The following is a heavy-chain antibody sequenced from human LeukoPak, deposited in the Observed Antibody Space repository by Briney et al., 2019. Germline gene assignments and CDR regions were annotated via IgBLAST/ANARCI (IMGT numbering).Heavy chain of an antibody. J-gene: IGHJ4*02. D-gene: IGHD3-10*01. CDR1: GYTFTDFG. CDR2: ISSFNGDT. Sequence: ASVKVSCKASGYTFTDFGFSWVRQAPGQGLEWMGWISSFNGDTNYAQKLRGRVTMTTDTSTSTAYMELRSLRSDDTAVYYCARRMNSGSYYPSYYFDSWGQGTLVTVSS. CDR3: ARRMNSGSYYPSYYFDS. V-gene: IGHV1-18*01.